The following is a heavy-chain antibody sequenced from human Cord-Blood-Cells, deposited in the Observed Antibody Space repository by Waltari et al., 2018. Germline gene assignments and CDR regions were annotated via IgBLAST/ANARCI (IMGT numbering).Heavy chain of an antibody. J-gene: IGHJ3*02. CDR3: ATLMGYSSSWYGAFDI. D-gene: IGHD6-13*01. V-gene: IGHV1-69*12. Sequence: QVQLVQSGAEVKKPGSSVKVSCKASGGTFSSYANSWLRQPPGQGLEWMGGIIPIFGTANYAQKFQGRVTITADESTSTAYMELSSLRSEDTAVYYCATLMGYSSSWYGAFDIWGQGTMVTVSS. CDR2: IIPIFGTA. CDR1: GGTFSSYA.